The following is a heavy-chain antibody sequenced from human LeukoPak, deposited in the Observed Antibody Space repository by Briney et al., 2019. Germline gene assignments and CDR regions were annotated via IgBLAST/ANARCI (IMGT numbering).Heavy chain of an antibody. CDR1: GFTVSSNY. CDR2: IYSGGST. CDR3: AKAPGVWLLPRFDY. J-gene: IGHJ4*02. D-gene: IGHD3-22*01. V-gene: IGHV3-53*01. Sequence: GGSLRLSCAASGFTVSSNYMSWVRQAPGKGLEWVSVIYSGGSTYYADSVKGRFTISRDNSKNTLYLQMNSLRAEDTAVYYCAKAPGVWLLPRFDYWGQGTLVTVSS.